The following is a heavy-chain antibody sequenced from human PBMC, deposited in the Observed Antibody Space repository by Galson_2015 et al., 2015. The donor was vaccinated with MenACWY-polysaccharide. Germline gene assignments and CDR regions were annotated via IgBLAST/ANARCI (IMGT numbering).Heavy chain of an antibody. CDR1: GYTFTSYD. Sequence: SVKVSCKASGYTFTSYDINWVRQATGQGLEWMGWMSPNTAKTGYPQKFQGRVTMTRNNSISTAYMELSSLTSEDTAVYYCARGRRGTAVAATAAVFLDYWGQGILVTVSS. CDR2: MSPNTAKT. CDR3: ARGRRGTAVAATAAVFLDY. V-gene: IGHV1-8*01. D-gene: IGHD6-19*01. J-gene: IGHJ4*02.